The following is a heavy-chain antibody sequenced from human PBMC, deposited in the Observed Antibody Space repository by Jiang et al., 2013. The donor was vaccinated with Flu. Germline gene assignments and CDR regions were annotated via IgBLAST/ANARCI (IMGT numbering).Heavy chain of an antibody. Sequence: SVKVSCKASGYTFTTYGISWVRQAPGQGLEWMGWISAYNGNTNYAQKLQGRVTMTTDTSTSTAYMELRSLRSDDTAVYYCARDDGDGLGVTTLAPNYWGQGTLVTVSS. J-gene: IGHJ4*02. V-gene: IGHV1-18*01. CDR3: ARDDGDGLGVTTLAPNY. D-gene: IGHD4-17*01. CDR1: GYTFTTYG. CDR2: ISAYNGNT.